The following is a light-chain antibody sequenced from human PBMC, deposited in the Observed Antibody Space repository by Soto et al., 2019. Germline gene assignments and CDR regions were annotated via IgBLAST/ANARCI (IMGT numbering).Light chain of an antibody. Sequence: EIVLTQSPGTLSLSSGERATLSCRASQSVRSNYLAWYQQKPGQAPRLLIYGASSRATGISDRFGGSGSGTDFTLTISRLEPGDFAVYYCQQYASSPLAFGGGTKVEIK. CDR1: QSVRSNY. CDR3: QQYASSPLA. CDR2: GAS. J-gene: IGKJ4*01. V-gene: IGKV3-20*01.